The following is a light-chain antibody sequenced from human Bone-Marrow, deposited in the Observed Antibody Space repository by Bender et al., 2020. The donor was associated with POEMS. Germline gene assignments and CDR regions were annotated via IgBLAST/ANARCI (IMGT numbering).Light chain of an antibody. J-gene: IGLJ3*02. CDR1: SSDVGGYNY. V-gene: IGLV2-11*01. CDR3: SSYAGSYHWV. Sequence: QSALTQPRSVSGSPGQSVTISCTGTSSDVGGYNYVSWYQQHPGKAPKLIIYEVSERPSGVPDRFSGYKSGNTASLTISGLQDGDEADYYCSSYAGSYHWVFGGGTKVTVL. CDR2: EVS.